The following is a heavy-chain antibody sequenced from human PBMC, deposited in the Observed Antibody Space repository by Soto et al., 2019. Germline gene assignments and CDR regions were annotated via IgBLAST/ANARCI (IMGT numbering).Heavy chain of an antibody. CDR1: GVSMSSATYY. J-gene: IGHJ4*02. Sequence: PSETLSLTCTVSGVSMSSATYYWGWIRQPPGKGLEWLGTIYDGGNTYYNPSLESRVTISVDTSKNQFSLNLRSVTAADTAVYYCARRDDYGDYEVFAYWGQGILVTVPS. CDR3: ARRDDYGDYEVFAY. CDR2: IYDGGNT. V-gene: IGHV4-39*01. D-gene: IGHD4-17*01.